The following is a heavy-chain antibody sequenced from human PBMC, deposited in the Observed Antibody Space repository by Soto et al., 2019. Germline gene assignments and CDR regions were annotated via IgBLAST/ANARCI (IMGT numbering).Heavy chain of an antibody. CDR1: GYTFTSYG. J-gene: IGHJ6*02. CDR3: ARDSTWGNYDFWSGYYVPYGMDV. CDR2: ISAYNGNT. Sequence: ASVEVSCRASGYTFTSYGISWVRPAPGQGLEWMGWISAYNGNTNYAQKLQGRVTMTTDTSTSTAYMELRSLRSDDTAVYYCARDSTWGNYDFWSGYYVPYGMDVWGQGTTVTVSS. V-gene: IGHV1-18*04. D-gene: IGHD3-3*01.